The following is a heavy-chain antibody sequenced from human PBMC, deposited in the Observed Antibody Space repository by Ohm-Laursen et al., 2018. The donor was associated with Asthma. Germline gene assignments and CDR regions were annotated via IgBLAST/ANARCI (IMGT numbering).Heavy chain of an antibody. CDR3: ARGEVPVYYYGLDD. D-gene: IGHD4-11*01. CDR1: GGTFSSYA. V-gene: IGHV1-69*10. J-gene: IGHJ6*02. CDR2: IIPIFGIA. Sequence: SVKVSCKASGGTFSSYAISWVRQAPGQGLEWMGGIIPIFGIANYAQKFQGRVTITADKSTSTAYMELSSLRAEDTAVYYCARGEVPVYYYGLDDWGQGTTVTVSS.